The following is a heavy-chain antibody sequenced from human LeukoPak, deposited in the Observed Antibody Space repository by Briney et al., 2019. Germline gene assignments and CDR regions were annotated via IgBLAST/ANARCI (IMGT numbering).Heavy chain of an antibody. V-gene: IGHV3-23*01. CDR2: ISGSGGST. D-gene: IGHD3-22*01. Sequence: GGSLRLSCAASGFTFSSYARSWVRQAPGKGLEWVSAISGSGGSTYYADSVKGRFTISRDNSKNTLYLQMNSLRAEDTAVYYCAKDQDTSYYYDTRGPFDIWGQGTMVTVSS. CDR3: AKDQDTSYYYDTRGPFDI. J-gene: IGHJ3*02. CDR1: GFTFSSYA.